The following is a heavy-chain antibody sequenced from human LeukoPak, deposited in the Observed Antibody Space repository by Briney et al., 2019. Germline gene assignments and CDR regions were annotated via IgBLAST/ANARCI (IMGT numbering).Heavy chain of an antibody. Sequence: GGSLGLSRAASGFTFSSYAMHWVRQAPGKGLEWVAVISYDGSNKYYADSVKGRFTISRDNSKNTLYLQMNSLRAEDTAVYYCARGPTTVTPLGGMDVWGQGTTVTVSS. J-gene: IGHJ6*02. CDR2: ISYDGSNK. CDR3: ARGPTTVTPLGGMDV. D-gene: IGHD4-17*01. CDR1: GFTFSSYA. V-gene: IGHV3-30-3*01.